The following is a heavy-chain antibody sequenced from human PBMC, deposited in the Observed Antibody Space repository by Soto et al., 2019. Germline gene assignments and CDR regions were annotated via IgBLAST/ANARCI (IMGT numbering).Heavy chain of an antibody. J-gene: IGHJ5*02. V-gene: IGHV3-9*01. Sequence: GGSLRLSCAASGFTFDDYAMHWVRQAPGKGLEWVSGISWNSGSIGYADSVKGRFTISRDNAKNSLYLQMNSLRAEDTALYYCAKLHCSGGSCYGLEFDPWGQGTLVTVSS. CDR3: AKLHCSGGSCYGLEFDP. CDR2: ISWNSGSI. CDR1: GFTFDDYA. D-gene: IGHD2-15*01.